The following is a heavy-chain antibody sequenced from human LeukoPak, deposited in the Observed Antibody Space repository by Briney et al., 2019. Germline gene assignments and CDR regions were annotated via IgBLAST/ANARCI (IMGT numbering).Heavy chain of an antibody. V-gene: IGHV4-39*01. J-gene: IGHJ4*02. CDR1: GGSISSSSYY. Sequence: PSETLSLTCTVSGGSISSSSYYWGWLRQPPGQGLEWIGSIYYSGSTYYNPSLKSRVTISVDTSKNQFSLKLSSVTAADTAVYYRARLRTTVTADYWGQGTLVTVSS. D-gene: IGHD4-17*01. CDR3: ARLRTTVTADY. CDR2: IYYSGST.